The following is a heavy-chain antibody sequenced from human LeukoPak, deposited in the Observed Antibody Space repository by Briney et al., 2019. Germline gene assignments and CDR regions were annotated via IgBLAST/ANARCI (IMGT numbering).Heavy chain of an antibody. D-gene: IGHD4-17*01. CDR1: GGSISSYY. Sequence: SSETLSLTCTVSGGSISSYYWSWIRQPPGKGLEWTGYIYYSGSTNYNPSLKSRVTISVDTSKNQFSLKLSSVTAADTAVYYCARAYGDYPRWFDPWGQGTLVTVSS. CDR3: ARAYGDYPRWFDP. CDR2: IYYSGST. J-gene: IGHJ5*02. V-gene: IGHV4-59*01.